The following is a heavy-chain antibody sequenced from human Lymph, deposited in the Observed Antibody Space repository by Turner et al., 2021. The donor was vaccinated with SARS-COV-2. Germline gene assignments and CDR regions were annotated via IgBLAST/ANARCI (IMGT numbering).Heavy chain of an antibody. J-gene: IGHJ4*02. D-gene: IGHD3-10*01. CDR1: GFAFSTYA. Sequence: QVQLVESGGGVVQPGRSLRPPCAASGFAFSTYAMHWVRQAPGKGLEWVAVISYDGSNKYYADSVKGRFTISRDNSKNTLYLQMNSLRAEDTAVYYCARGPGGNYGPYFDYWGQGTLVTVSS. V-gene: IGHV3-30-3*01. CDR3: ARGPGGNYGPYFDY. CDR2: ISYDGSNK.